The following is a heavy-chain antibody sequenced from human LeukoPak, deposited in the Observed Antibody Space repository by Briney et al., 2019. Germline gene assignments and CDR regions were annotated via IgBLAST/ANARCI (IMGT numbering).Heavy chain of an antibody. CDR1: GYTLTELS. Sequence: ASVKVSCKVSGYTLTELSMHWVRQAPGKGLEWMGGFDPEDGETIYAQKFQGRVTMTEDTSTDTAYMELSSLRPEDTAVYYCARVPAAQPPDGWFDPWGQGTLVTVSS. J-gene: IGHJ5*02. CDR2: FDPEDGET. V-gene: IGHV1-24*01. D-gene: IGHD2-2*01. CDR3: ARVPAAQPPDGWFDP.